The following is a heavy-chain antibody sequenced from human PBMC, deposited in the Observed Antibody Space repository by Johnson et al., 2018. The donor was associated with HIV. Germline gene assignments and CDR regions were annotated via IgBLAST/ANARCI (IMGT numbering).Heavy chain of an antibody. J-gene: IGHJ3*02. CDR2: ISFDGTNT. CDR1: GFTFSSNA. D-gene: IGHD2-15*01. Sequence: QVQLVESGGGVVQPGRSLRLSCAASGFTFSSNAMHWVRQSPGKGLEWVAVISFDGTNTYYGDSVKGRFTISRDNSKNTLYLQMNSLRADDTAVYYCARRYCSGGRCLNPKDAFDIWGQGTMVTVSS. CDR3: ARRYCSGGRCLNPKDAFDI. V-gene: IGHV3-30-3*01.